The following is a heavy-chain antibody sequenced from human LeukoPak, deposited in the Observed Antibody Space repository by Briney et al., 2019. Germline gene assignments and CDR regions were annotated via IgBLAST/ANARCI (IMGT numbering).Heavy chain of an antibody. V-gene: IGHV4-61*02. CDR3: AGRGSSSGTFDI. CDR2: IYTSGGT. CDR1: GGSITNLDYY. Sequence: SETLSLTCTVSGGSITNLDYYWTWIRQPAGKRLEWIGRIYTSGGTNYNPSLKSRVTMSVDRSKNEISLHLASLTAADTALYYCAGRGSSSGTFDIWGPGTFDTVSS. J-gene: IGHJ3*02. D-gene: IGHD3-10*01.